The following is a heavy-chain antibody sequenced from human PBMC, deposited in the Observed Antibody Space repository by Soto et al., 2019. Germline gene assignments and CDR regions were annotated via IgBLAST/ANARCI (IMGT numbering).Heavy chain of an antibody. CDR1: GFTFSDYY. J-gene: IGHJ4*02. D-gene: IGHD1-1*01. CDR3: ARDLALERALDD. V-gene: IGHV3-11*01. CDR2: ISSNGRTI. Sequence: QVHLVESGGGLVKPGGSLRLSCAASGFTFSDYYMTWIRQAPGRGLEWLSYISSNGRTIYYADSVKGRFTISRDNAKNSLYLQMNRLRAEDTAVYYCARDLALERALDDWGQGTLVTVSS.